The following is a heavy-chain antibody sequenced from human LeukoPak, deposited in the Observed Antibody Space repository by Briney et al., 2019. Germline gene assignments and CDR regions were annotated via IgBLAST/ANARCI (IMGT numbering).Heavy chain of an antibody. CDR2: IYPGDSDT. CDR1: GYSFTSYW. D-gene: IGHD2-2*01. Sequence: GESMKISCKGSGYSFTSYWIGWVRQIPGKGLEWMGIIYPGDSDTRYSPSFQGQVTISADKSISTAYLQWSSLKASDTGMYYCARQRCSSTSCYFDAFDIWGQGTMVTVSS. CDR3: ARQRCSSTSCYFDAFDI. J-gene: IGHJ3*02. V-gene: IGHV5-51*01.